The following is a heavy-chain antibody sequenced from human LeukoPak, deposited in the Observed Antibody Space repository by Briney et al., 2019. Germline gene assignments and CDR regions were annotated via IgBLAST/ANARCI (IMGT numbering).Heavy chain of an antibody. Sequence: ASVKVSCKASGYTFTNYGISWVRQAPGQGLEWMGWISAYNGNTNYAQKFQGRVPMTTDTSTTTAYMDLRSLRSDDTAVYYCARDSYDTTLKIDYWGQGTLVTVSS. V-gene: IGHV1-18*01. CDR3: ARDSYDTTLKIDY. CDR1: GYTFTNYG. CDR2: ISAYNGNT. D-gene: IGHD3-10*01. J-gene: IGHJ4*02.